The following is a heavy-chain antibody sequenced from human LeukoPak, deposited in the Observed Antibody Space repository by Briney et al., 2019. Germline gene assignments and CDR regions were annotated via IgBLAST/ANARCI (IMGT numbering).Heavy chain of an antibody. V-gene: IGHV3-74*01. CDR2: INSDGSST. J-gene: IGHJ4*02. CDR1: GFTFCSYW. CDR3: ARDPKNNYFDY. Sequence: PGGSLRLSCAASGFTFCSYWMHWVRQAPGKGLVWVSRINSDGSSTSYADSVKGRFTISRDNAKNTLYLQMNSLRAEDTAVFYCARDPKNNYFDYWGQGTLVTVSS.